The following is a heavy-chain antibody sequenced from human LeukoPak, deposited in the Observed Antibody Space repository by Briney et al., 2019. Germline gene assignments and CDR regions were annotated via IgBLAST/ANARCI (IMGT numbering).Heavy chain of an antibody. CDR1: GVTFSSYG. D-gene: IGHD3-10*01. CDR3: AKDRGSGSYSLDY. J-gene: IGHJ4*02. CDR2: IWYDGSNK. V-gene: IGHV3-33*06. Sequence: GAPRLPCAASGVTFSSYGMHWGRPAPGKGVGGVAVIWYDGSNKYYADSVKGRFTISRDNSKNTLYLQMNSLRAEDTAVYYCAKDRGSGSYSLDYWGQGTLVTVSS.